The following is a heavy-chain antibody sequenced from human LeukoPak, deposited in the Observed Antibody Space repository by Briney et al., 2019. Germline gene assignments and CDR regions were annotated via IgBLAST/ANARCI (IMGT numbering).Heavy chain of an antibody. Sequence: ASVKVSCKASGGTFSSYAISWVRQATGQGLEWMGWMNPNSGNTGYAQKFQGRVTMTRNTSISTAYMELSSLRSEDTAVYYCAVGYSYGFDYWGQGTLVTVSS. CDR3: AVGYSYGFDY. D-gene: IGHD5-18*01. J-gene: IGHJ4*02. CDR2: MNPNSGNT. V-gene: IGHV1-8*02. CDR1: GGTFSSYA.